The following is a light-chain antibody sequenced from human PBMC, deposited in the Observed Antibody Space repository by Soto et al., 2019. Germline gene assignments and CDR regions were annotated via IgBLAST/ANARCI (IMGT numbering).Light chain of an antibody. J-gene: IGKJ1*01. Sequence: EIVMTQSPANLSVSPGERATLSCRASQSVSSNLAWYQQKPGQAPRLLIYGASTRATGIPARFRGNGSGTEFTLTISSLQSEDFGVYYCQQYNNWPPWTFGQGTKVDNK. CDR3: QQYNNWPPWT. CDR1: QSVSSN. CDR2: GAS. V-gene: IGKV3-15*01.